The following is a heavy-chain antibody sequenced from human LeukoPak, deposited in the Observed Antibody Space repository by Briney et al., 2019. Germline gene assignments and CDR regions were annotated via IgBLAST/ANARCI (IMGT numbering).Heavy chain of an antibody. CDR2: INPSGGST. Sequence: XYMHXVXQAPGQXLXXMGIINPSGGSTSYAQKFQGRVTMTRDMSTSTVYMELSSLRCDDTAVYYCAXXXDXXXXXXXGLXXYWGQGTLVTVSS. CDR1: XY. J-gene: IGHJ4*02. CDR3: AXXXDXXXXXXXGLXXY. V-gene: IGHV1-46*01.